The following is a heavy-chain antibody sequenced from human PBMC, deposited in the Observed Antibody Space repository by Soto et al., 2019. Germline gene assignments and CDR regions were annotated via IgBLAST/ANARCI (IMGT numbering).Heavy chain of an antibody. J-gene: IGHJ3*02. D-gene: IGHD2-2*01. CDR2: ISAYNGNT. Sequence: GASVKVSCKASGYTFTSYGISWVRQAPGQGLEWMGWISAYNGNTNYAQKLQGRVTMTTDTSTSTAYMELRSLRSDDTAVYYCARDPGYIVVVPAATVGDAFDIWGQGTMVIVSS. CDR1: GYTFTSYG. CDR3: ARDPGYIVVVPAATVGDAFDI. V-gene: IGHV1-18*01.